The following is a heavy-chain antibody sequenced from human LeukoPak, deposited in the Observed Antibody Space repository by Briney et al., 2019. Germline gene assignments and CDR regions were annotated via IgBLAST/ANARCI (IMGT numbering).Heavy chain of an antibody. Sequence: PGGSLRLSCAASGFTLSSYGMSWVRQAPGKGLEGVSVISGSGGSTFYADSVKGRFTISRDNSKNTVYLQMNSLRAEDTAVYYCAKRWFGELTFDYWGQGALVTVSS. D-gene: IGHD3-10*01. J-gene: IGHJ4*02. CDR3: AKRWFGELTFDY. CDR2: ISGSGGST. CDR1: GFTLSSYG. V-gene: IGHV3-23*01.